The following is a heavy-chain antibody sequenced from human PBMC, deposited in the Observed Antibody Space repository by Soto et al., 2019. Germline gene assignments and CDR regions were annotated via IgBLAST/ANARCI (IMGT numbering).Heavy chain of an antibody. D-gene: IGHD3-22*01. CDR3: AGGGFHRGNYYIFDY. CDR2: INHSGTT. V-gene: IGHV4-34*01. J-gene: IGHJ4*02. Sequence: SETLPLPSAVYGGSFSGYYWTWFRQPPGKGLEWIGEINHSGTTTYNPSLKSRVTISVDTSRDQFSLSLSSVTAADTAVYFCAGGGFHRGNYYIFDYWRQGAMVTVSA. CDR1: GGSFSGYY.